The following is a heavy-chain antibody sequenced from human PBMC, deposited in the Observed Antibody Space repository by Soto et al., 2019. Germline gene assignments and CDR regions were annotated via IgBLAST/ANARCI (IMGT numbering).Heavy chain of an antibody. J-gene: IGHJ5*02. D-gene: IGHD2-15*01. CDR2: ISGSGGST. Sequence: GGSLRLSWAASGFTISSYAMSWVRQAPGKGLEWVSAISGSGGSTYYADSVKGRFTISRDNSKNTLYLQMNSLRAEDTAVYYCAKDRELGYCSGGSCPPGWFDPWGQGTLVTVSS. V-gene: IGHV3-23*01. CDR1: GFTISSYA. CDR3: AKDRELGYCSGGSCPPGWFDP.